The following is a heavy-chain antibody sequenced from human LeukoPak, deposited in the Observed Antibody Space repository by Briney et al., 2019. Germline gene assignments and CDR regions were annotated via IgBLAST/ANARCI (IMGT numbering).Heavy chain of an antibody. CDR1: GGSISSHF. CDR2: MHTSGST. D-gene: IGHD3-9*01. V-gene: IGHV4-4*07. Sequence: SETLSLTCTVSGGSISSHFWSWIRQPAGKGLEWIGRMHTSGSTNQNPSLNSRLTMPLDTSKNQFSLKLSSVTAADTAVYYCAREGRNDILTVYHATMDVWGQGTTVTVSS. CDR3: AREGRNDILTVYHATMDV. J-gene: IGHJ6*02.